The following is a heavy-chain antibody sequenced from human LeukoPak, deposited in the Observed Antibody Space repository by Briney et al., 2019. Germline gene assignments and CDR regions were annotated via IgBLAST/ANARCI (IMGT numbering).Heavy chain of an antibody. Sequence: GGSLRLSCAASGFTVSSNYMSWVRQAPGKGLEWVSAISGSGGSTYYADSVKGRFTISRDNSKNTLYLQMNSLRAEDTAVYYCAKDSELNWFDPWGQGTLVTVSS. D-gene: IGHD1-26*01. CDR3: AKDSELNWFDP. CDR1: GFTVSSNY. V-gene: IGHV3-23*01. CDR2: ISGSGGST. J-gene: IGHJ5*02.